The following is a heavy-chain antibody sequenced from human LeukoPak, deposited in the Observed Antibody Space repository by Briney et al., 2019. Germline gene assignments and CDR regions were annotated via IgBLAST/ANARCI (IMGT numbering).Heavy chain of an antibody. CDR2: ISYDGSNK. CDR1: GFTFSTYG. J-gene: IGHJ3*02. CDR3: ARDGSGGYRNRGVFDI. D-gene: IGHD5-18*01. Sequence: PGGSLRLSCAASGFTFSTYGIHWVRQAPGKGLEWVAVISYDGSNKYYADSVKGRFTISSDNSKNTLYLQMNNLRVEDTAVYYCARDGSGGYRNRGVFDIWGQGTMVTVSS. V-gene: IGHV3-30*03.